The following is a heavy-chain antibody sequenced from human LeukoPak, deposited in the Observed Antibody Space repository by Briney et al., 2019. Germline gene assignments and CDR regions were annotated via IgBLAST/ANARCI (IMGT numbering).Heavy chain of an antibody. CDR2: ISYDGSNK. D-gene: IGHD3-22*01. J-gene: IGHJ4*02. V-gene: IGHV3-30*18. CDR1: GFTFSSYD. Sequence: GGSLRLSCAASGFTFSSYDMHWVRQAPGKGLEWVAVISYDGSNKYYADFVKGRFTISRDNSKNTLYLQMNSLRAEDTAVYYCAKDLWGYYDSSGYSGFDYWGQGTLVTVSS. CDR3: AKDLWGYYDSSGYSGFDY.